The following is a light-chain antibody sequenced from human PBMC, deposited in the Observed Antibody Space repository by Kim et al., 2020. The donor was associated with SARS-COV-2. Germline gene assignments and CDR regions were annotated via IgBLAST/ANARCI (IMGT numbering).Light chain of an antibody. J-gene: IGKJ4*01. Sequence: ASVGDRVTITCRASQGINNFLAWYQQKPGKAPKLLIDNASTVQSGVPSRFSGSRSGTEFTLVINSLQPEDVATYYCQKYNRAPFTFGGGTKVDIK. CDR3: QKYNRAPFT. CDR1: QGINNF. V-gene: IGKV1-27*01. CDR2: NAS.